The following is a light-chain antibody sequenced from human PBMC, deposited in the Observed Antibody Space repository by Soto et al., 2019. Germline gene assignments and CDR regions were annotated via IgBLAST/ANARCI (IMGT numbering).Light chain of an antibody. J-gene: IGKJ1*01. CDR1: QTISTW. CDR2: DAS. Sequence: DIQIPQSPSPLSASVGDRAIIPCRASQTISTWVAWYQHKTGKAPTLLIYDASSLESGVPSRFSGGGSGTEFTLTISSLQPDDFATYYCQQYETFSGTFGPGTKVDI. CDR3: QQYETFSGT. V-gene: IGKV1-5*01.